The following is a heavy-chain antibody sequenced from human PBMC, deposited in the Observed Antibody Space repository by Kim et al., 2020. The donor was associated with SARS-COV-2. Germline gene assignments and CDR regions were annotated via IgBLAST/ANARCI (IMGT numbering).Heavy chain of an antibody. CDR3: ARFFGGLWFGELLNAFDI. CDR1: GGSISSGGYY. Sequence: SETLSLTCTVSGGSISSGGYYWSWIRQHPVKGLEWIGYIYYSGSTYYNPSLKSRVTISVDTSKNQFSLKLSSVTAADTAVYYCARFFGGLWFGELLNAFDIWGQGTMVTVSS. V-gene: IGHV4-31*03. J-gene: IGHJ3*02. CDR2: IYYSGST. D-gene: IGHD3-10*01.